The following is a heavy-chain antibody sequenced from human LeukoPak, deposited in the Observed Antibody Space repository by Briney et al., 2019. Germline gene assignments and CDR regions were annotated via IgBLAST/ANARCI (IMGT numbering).Heavy chain of an antibody. V-gene: IGHV1-18*01. CDR2: ISAYNGNT. J-gene: IGHJ5*02. Sequence: ASVKVSCKASGYTFTSYGIIWVRQAPGQGLEWMGRISAYNGNTNYAQKLQGRVTMTTDKSTSTAYMELRSLRSDDTAVNYCARVGFGELSNTNWFEPWGQGALVTVSS. CDR3: ARVGFGELSNTNWFEP. CDR1: GYTFTSYG. D-gene: IGHD3-10*01.